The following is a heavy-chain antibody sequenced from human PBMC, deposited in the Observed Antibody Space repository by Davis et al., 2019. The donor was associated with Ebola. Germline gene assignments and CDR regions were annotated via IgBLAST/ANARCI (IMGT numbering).Heavy chain of an antibody. CDR3: ARPRGFWMTDWYFDL. Sequence: GESLKISCAASGFTFSSYWMSWVRQAPGKGLEWVANIKQDGSEKYYVDSVKGRFTISRDNAKNSLYLQMKSLRAEDTAVYYCARPRGFWMTDWYFDLWGRGTLVTVSS. CDR2: IKQDGSEK. V-gene: IGHV3-7*01. J-gene: IGHJ2*01. D-gene: IGHD3-3*01. CDR1: GFTFSSYW.